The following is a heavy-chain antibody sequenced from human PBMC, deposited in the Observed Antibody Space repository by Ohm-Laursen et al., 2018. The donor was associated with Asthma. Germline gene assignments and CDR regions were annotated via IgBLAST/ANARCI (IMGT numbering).Heavy chain of an antibody. V-gene: IGHV1-8*01. CDR1: GYTFTSYD. CDR2: MKPNSGNT. CDR3: ARGQGYFDWLSNSFHDAFDI. Sequence: EASVKVSCKASGYTFTSYDINWVRQATGQGLEWMGWMKPNSGNTVYAQNFQGRVTMTRDTSMNTAYMELSSLTSGDTAVYYCARGQGYFDWLSNSFHDAFDIWGQGTMVTVSS. D-gene: IGHD3-9*01. J-gene: IGHJ3*02.